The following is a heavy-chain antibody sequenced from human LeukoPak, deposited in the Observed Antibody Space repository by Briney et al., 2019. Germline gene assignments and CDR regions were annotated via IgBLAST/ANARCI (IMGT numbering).Heavy chain of an antibody. CDR2: IYYSGST. CDR3: ARSPNFDWLSSPPRYFDY. J-gene: IGHJ4*02. CDR1: GGSISSYY. V-gene: IGHV4-59*01. D-gene: IGHD3-9*01. Sequence: PSETLSLTCTVSGGSISSYYWSWIRQPPGKGLEWIGYIYYSGSTNYNPSLKSRVTISVDTSKNQFSLKLSSVTAADTAVYYCARSPNFDWLSSPPRYFDYWGQGTLVTVS.